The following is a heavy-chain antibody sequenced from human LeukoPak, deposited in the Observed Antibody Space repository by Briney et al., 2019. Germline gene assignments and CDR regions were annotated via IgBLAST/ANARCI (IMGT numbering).Heavy chain of an antibody. Sequence: GRTLRLSSTASDLNFRMFSVSGVHTTPANGLEFLAKKTYVGSVKNCVESVRVRSTIPRDNPNNSLYLQMDSLRADDTAVYYCARDPDSRSVDYWGQGVLVTVSS. CDR1: DLNFRMFS. J-gene: IGHJ4*02. CDR3: ARDPDSRSVDY. D-gene: IGHD2-15*01. V-gene: IGHV3-7*01. CDR2: KTYVGSVK.